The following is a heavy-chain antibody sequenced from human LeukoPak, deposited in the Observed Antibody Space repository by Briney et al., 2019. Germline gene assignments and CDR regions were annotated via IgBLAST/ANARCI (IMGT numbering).Heavy chain of an antibody. V-gene: IGHV3-7*04. D-gene: IGHD1-26*01. Sequence: GGSLRLSCAASGFTFSSYWMSWVRQAPGKGLEWVANIKQDGSEKYYVDSVKGRFTISRDNAKNSLYLQMNSLRAEDTAVYYCARVVGATRTYYFDYWGQGTLVTVSS. CDR1: GFTFSSYW. J-gene: IGHJ4*02. CDR3: ARVVGATRTYYFDY. CDR2: IKQDGSEK.